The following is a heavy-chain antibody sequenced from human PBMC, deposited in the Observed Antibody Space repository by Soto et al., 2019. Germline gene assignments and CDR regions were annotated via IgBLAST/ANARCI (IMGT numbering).Heavy chain of an antibody. CDR3: ARASIHGSSWYFWFDP. J-gene: IGHJ5*02. Sequence: SVKVSCKSSGGTFSRHAINWVRQAPGQGLEWMGGIIPLFGTTNYAQKFKGRLTITADESTNTTYMELSSLKSEDAAVYYCARASIHGSSWYFWFDPWGQGTLVTVS. CDR2: IIPLFGTT. V-gene: IGHV1-69*13. CDR1: GGTFSRHA. D-gene: IGHD6-13*01.